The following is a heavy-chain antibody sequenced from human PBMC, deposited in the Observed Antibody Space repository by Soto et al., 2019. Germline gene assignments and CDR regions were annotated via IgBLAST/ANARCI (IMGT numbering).Heavy chain of an antibody. CDR1: GYSFTSYW. J-gene: IGHJ6*02. CDR3: ARRKYGSSWYLGYYGMDV. Sequence: PGESLKISCKGSGYSFTSYWIGWVRQMPGKGLERMGIIYPGDSDTRYSPSFQGQVTISADKSISTAYLQWSSLKASDTAMYYCARRKYGSSWYLGYYGMDVWGQGTTVTVSS. CDR2: IYPGDSDT. D-gene: IGHD6-13*01. V-gene: IGHV5-51*01.